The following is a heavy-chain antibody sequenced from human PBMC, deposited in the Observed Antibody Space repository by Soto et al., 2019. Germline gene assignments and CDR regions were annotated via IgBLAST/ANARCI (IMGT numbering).Heavy chain of an antibody. J-gene: IGHJ4*02. Sequence: QVQLVESGGGVVQPGRSLRLSCAASGFNFNNYAMHWVRQAPGKGLEWVTLISEDGSKKFFADSVKGRFTVSRDNSKNTVFLQMNSLKPEDTAVYYCAKSAHPATVTLYYFDYWGQGTLVTVSS. V-gene: IGHV3-30*18. CDR3: AKSAHPATVTLYYFDY. CDR2: ISEDGSKK. D-gene: IGHD4-17*01. CDR1: GFNFNNYA.